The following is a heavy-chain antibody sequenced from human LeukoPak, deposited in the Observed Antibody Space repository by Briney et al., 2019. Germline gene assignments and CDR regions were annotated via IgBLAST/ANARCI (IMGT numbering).Heavy chain of an antibody. CDR3: ARRYSGFDSLDY. CDR2: IRNKANSYTT. Sequence: GGSLRLSCAASGFTFSDHYMDWVRQAPGKGLEWGGRIRNKANSYTTECAASVKGRFTISRDDSKSSLYLQMNSLKTEDTAVYYCARRYSGFDSLDYWGQGTLVTVSS. V-gene: IGHV3-72*01. J-gene: IGHJ4*02. CDR1: GFTFSDHY. D-gene: IGHD5-12*01.